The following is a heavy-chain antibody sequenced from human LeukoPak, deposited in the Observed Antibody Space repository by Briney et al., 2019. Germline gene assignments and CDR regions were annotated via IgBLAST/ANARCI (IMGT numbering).Heavy chain of an antibody. Sequence: ASVKVSCKASGYTFTSYGISWVRQAPGQGLEWMGWISAFNGNTNYAQKLQGRVTMTTDTSTSTAYVELRGLRSDDTAVYYCARDSSSSWYGFLDYWGQGTLVTVSS. D-gene: IGHD6-13*01. J-gene: IGHJ4*02. CDR1: GYTFTSYG. CDR3: ARDSSSSWYGFLDY. V-gene: IGHV1-18*01. CDR2: ISAFNGNT.